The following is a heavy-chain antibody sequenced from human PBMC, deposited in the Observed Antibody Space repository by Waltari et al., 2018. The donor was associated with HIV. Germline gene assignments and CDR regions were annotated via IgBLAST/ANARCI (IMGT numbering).Heavy chain of an antibody. CDR1: GFTVSSNY. V-gene: IGHV3-53*01. Sequence: EVQLMESGGGLIQPGGSLRLSCAASGFTVSSNYMSWVRQAPGKGLEWVSVIYSGGSTYYADSVKGRFTISRDNSKNTLYLQMNSLRAEDTAVYYCARGFLWFGEGYFDSWGQGTLVTVSS. CDR3: ARGFLWFGEGYFDS. J-gene: IGHJ4*02. D-gene: IGHD3-10*01. CDR2: IYSGGST.